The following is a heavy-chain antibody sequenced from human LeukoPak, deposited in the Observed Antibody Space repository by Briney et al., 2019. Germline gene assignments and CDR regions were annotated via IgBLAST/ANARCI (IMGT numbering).Heavy chain of an antibody. CDR3: ARTREQWQVLDY. V-gene: IGHV3-30*03. CDR1: GFSFRSYG. Sequence: PGRSLRLSCAASGFSFRSYGVHWVRQAPGRGLEWVAVISHEGSDKYYADSVKGRFTISRDNSKNMFYLQMNSLGAEDTAVYYCARTREQWQVLDYWGQGTLVTVSS. J-gene: IGHJ4*02. D-gene: IGHD6-19*01. CDR2: ISHEGSDK.